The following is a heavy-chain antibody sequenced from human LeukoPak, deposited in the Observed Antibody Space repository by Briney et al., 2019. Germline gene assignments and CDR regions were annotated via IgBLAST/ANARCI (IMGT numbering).Heavy chain of an antibody. CDR2: ISSSGSTI. J-gene: IGHJ4*02. V-gene: IGHV3-48*03. CDR1: GFTFSSYE. CDR3: AKTPATRGYSSSSFYFDY. D-gene: IGHD6-6*01. Sequence: GGSLRLSCAASGFTFSSYEMNWVRPAPGKGLEWVSYISSSGSTIYYADSVKGRFTLSRDNSKNTLYLQMNSLRAEDTALYYCAKTPATRGYSSSSFYFDYWGQGTLVTVSS.